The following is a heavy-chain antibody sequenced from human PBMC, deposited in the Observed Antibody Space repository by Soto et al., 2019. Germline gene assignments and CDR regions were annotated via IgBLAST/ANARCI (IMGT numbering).Heavy chain of an antibody. CDR1: GFSLNTRAVG. J-gene: IGHJ3*02. V-gene: IGHV2-5*01. D-gene: IGHD2-15*01. CDR2: INWNDDE. Sequence: QITLKESGPTLVKPTQTLTLTCTFSGFSLNTRAVGVGWIRQAPGKALEWLALINWNDDERYSPSLKDRLTITKATSTNHVVLTMTNIGPVDTATYYCAHRHDLGGFDIWGQGTAVTVSS. CDR3: AHRHDLGGFDI.